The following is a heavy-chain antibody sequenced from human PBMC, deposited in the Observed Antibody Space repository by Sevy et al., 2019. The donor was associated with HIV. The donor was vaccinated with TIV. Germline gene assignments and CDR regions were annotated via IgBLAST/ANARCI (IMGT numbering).Heavy chain of an antibody. D-gene: IGHD2-2*02. Sequence: ASVKVSCKASGYTFTSYDINWVRQATGQGLEWMGWMNPNSGNTGYAQKFQGRVTMTRNTSISTAYMELSSLRSEDTAVYYCARGGGCSSTSCYNYYGMDVLGQGTTVTVSS. V-gene: IGHV1-8*01. CDR3: ARGGGCSSTSCYNYYGMDV. J-gene: IGHJ6*02. CDR1: GYTFTSYD. CDR2: MNPNSGNT.